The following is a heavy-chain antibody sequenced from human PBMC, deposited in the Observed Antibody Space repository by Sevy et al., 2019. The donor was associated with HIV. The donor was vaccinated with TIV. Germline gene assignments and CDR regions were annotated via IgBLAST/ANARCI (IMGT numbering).Heavy chain of an antibody. Sequence: SETLSLTCTVSGDSVSSCSYHWSWIRQPPGKGLEWIGYLYYYGNTNLNPSLRSLVTMSIDTSENQLSLKLSSVTAADTAVYYCARRRTPLVAGDYYGLDVWGQGTTVTVSS. CDR1: GDSVSSCSYH. CDR2: LYYYGNT. D-gene: IGHD2-8*02. J-gene: IGHJ6*02. V-gene: IGHV4-61*01. CDR3: ARRRTPLVAGDYYGLDV.